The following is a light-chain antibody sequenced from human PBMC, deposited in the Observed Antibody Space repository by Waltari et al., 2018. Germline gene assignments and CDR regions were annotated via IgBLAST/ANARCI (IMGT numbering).Light chain of an antibody. J-gene: IGKJ2*01. CDR3: QQYDDCPPYT. V-gene: IGKV1-33*01. CDR2: DAS. CDR1: QDISNH. Sequence: DIQMTQSPSSLSASVGDRVTITCQASQDISNHLNWYQHKAGKAPKLLIYDASNLEIGVPSRFSGRGSGTHFAFTVSSLQPEDVATYYCQQYDDCPPYTFGQGTKVDIK.